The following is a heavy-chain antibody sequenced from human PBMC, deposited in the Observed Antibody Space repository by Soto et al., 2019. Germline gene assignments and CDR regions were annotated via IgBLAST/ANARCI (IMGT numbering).Heavy chain of an antibody. Sequence: QVQLQESGPGLVKPSGTLSLTCAVSGGSISSSNWWSWVRQPPGKGLEWIGEIYHSGSTNYNPSLKGRVPISADKSTSQFSLKLSSVTAADTAVYYCARVKVLVPAAVRRAFDIWGQGTMVTVSS. D-gene: IGHD2-2*01. J-gene: IGHJ3*02. V-gene: IGHV4-4*02. CDR2: IYHSGST. CDR3: ARVKVLVPAAVRRAFDI. CDR1: GGSISSSNW.